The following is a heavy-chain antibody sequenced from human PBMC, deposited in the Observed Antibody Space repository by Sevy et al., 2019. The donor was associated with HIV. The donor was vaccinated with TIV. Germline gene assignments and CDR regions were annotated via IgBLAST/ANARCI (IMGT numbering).Heavy chain of an antibody. CDR3: AKDINRGCDGVNCYPYYYYFYGLDV. CDR2: VSWNSRNI. CDR1: GFSFNDHA. Sequence: GGSLRLSCAASGFSFNDHAMHWVRQVPEKGLEWVSGVSWNSRNIGYGDSVKGRFTISRDNANHFLYLEMNSLRPEDTAFYYCAKDINRGCDGVNCYPYYYYFYGLDVWGQGTTVTVSS. V-gene: IGHV3-9*01. D-gene: IGHD2-21*01. J-gene: IGHJ6*02.